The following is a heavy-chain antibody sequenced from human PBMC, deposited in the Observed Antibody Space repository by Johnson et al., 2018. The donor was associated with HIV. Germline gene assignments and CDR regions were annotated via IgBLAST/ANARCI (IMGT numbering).Heavy chain of an antibody. Sequence: VQLVESGGGLVKPGGSLRLSCAASGFTFSDYYMNWMRQAPGKGLEWVSAISGSGGSTYYADSVKGRFTISRDNSKNTLYLQMNSLRAEDTAVYYCARDKFTGRQWLSYDDAFDIWGQGTMVTVSS. J-gene: IGHJ3*02. V-gene: IGHV3-23*04. D-gene: IGHD6-19*01. CDR2: ISGSGGST. CDR3: ARDKFTGRQWLSYDDAFDI. CDR1: GFTFSDYY.